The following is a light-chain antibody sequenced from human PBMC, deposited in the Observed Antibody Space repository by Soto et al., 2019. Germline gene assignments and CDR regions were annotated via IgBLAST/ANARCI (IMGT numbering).Light chain of an antibody. V-gene: IGKV3-20*01. CDR3: QQYASSPLT. CDR1: QNVGANY. J-gene: IGKJ5*01. CDR2: HAS. Sequence: EIVLTQSPGTLSLSPGERATLSCRASQNVGANYLAWYQQKPGQAPRLLIYHASTRASGIPDRFSGSGSGTDFTLTITRLGPADFALYYCQQYASSPLTFGQGTRLDTK.